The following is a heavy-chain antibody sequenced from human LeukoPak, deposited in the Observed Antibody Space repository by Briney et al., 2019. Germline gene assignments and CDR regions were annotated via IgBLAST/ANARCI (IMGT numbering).Heavy chain of an antibody. V-gene: IGHV3-66*01. J-gene: IGHJ4*02. CDR3: AKDLSALRFLEWLQSPDY. CDR2: IYSGGST. D-gene: IGHD3-3*01. Sequence: GGSLRLSCAASGFTFSSYAMSWVRQAPGKGLEWVSVIYSGGSTYYADSVKGRFTISRDNSKNTLYLQMNSLRAEDTAVYYCAKDLSALRFLEWLQSPDYWGQGTLVTVSS. CDR1: GFTFSSYA.